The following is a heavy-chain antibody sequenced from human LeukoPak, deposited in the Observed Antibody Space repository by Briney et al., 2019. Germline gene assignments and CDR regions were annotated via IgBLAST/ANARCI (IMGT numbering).Heavy chain of an antibody. Sequence: PGRSLRLSCAASGFPFSSYGIHWVRQAPGEGLEGVGVISHDGNNEYYADSVRGRFTISRDNSKNTLYLQMNSLRAEDTAVYYCAKEIYFGSGSYPDYWGQGTLVTVSS. D-gene: IGHD3-10*01. CDR3: AKEIYFGSGSYPDY. V-gene: IGHV3-30*18. J-gene: IGHJ4*02. CDR2: ISHDGNNE. CDR1: GFPFSSYG.